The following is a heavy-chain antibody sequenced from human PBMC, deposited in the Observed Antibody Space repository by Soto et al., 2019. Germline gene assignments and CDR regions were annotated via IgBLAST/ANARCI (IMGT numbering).Heavy chain of an antibody. Sequence: EVQLVESGGGLVQPGGSLRLSCVASGFTFISYWMSWVRQAPGKGLEWVANIRQDGGETSYVDSVKGRFTISRDNAKNSLYLQMNSLSGEDTALYYCARGHGDPFDSWGRGTLVTVSS. CDR3: ARGHGDPFDS. V-gene: IGHV3-7*03. CDR1: GFTFISYW. CDR2: IRQDGGET. D-gene: IGHD4-17*01. J-gene: IGHJ5*01.